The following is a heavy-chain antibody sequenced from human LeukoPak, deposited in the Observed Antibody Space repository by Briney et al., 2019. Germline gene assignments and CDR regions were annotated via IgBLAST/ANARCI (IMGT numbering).Heavy chain of an antibody. CDR3: ARRDYYDSSGYYYGDY. CDR1: GGTFSSYA. CDR2: IIPIFGTA. Sequence: SVKVSCKASGGTFSSYAISWVRQAPGQGLEWMGGIIPIFGTANYAQKFQGRVTITADESTSTAYMELSSLRSEDTAVYYCARRDYYDSSGYYYGDYWGQGTLVTVSS. V-gene: IGHV1-69*13. D-gene: IGHD3-22*01. J-gene: IGHJ4*02.